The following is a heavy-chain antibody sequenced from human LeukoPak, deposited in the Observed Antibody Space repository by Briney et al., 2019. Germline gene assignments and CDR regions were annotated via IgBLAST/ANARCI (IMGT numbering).Heavy chain of an antibody. CDR1: GYSFTNYW. Sequence: GESLKISCKGSGYSFTNYWIGWVRQMPGKGLEWIGIIYPGDSDTRYNPSFQGLVTISADGSISTSYLQWSSLKASDTAIYFCARHTRANPFDYWGQGTLVTVSS. CDR2: IYPGDSDT. J-gene: IGHJ4*02. V-gene: IGHV5-51*01. D-gene: IGHD3-10*01. CDR3: ARHTRANPFDY.